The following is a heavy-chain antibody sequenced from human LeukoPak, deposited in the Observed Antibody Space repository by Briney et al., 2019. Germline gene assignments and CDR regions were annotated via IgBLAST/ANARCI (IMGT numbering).Heavy chain of an antibody. J-gene: IGHJ3*02. CDR3: ARKRRISDAFDI. V-gene: IGHV1-8*01. Sequence: GASVKVSCKASGYTFTSYDINWVRQATGQGLEWMGWMNPNSGNTGYAQKFQGRVTMTRNTSITTAYMELSSLRPEDTAVYYCARKRRISDAFDIWGQGTMVTVSS. D-gene: IGHD3-3*02. CDR2: MNPNSGNT. CDR1: GYTFTSYD.